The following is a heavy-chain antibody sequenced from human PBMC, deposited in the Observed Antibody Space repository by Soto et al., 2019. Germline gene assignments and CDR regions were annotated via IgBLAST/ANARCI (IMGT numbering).Heavy chain of an antibody. D-gene: IGHD1-26*01. CDR1: GYSFTSYW. Sequence: GESLKLSCKGSGYSFTSYWISWVRQMPGKGLEWMGRIDPSDSYTNYSPSFQGHVTISADKSISTAYLQWSSLKASDTAMYYCARQVIVGATTVPYGMDVWGQGTTVTVS. J-gene: IGHJ6*02. V-gene: IGHV5-10-1*01. CDR2: IDPSDSYT. CDR3: ARQVIVGATTVPYGMDV.